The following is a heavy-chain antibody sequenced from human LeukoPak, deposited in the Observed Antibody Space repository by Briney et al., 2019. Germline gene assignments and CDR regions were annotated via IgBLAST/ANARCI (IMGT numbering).Heavy chain of an antibody. Sequence: ASVKVSCKASGYTFTGYYMHWVRQAPGQGLEWMGWINPNSGGTNYAQKFQGRVTMTRDTSISTAYMELSRLRSDDTAVYYCARDRRPDYYGSGISPMGIWGQGTMVTVSS. D-gene: IGHD3-10*01. CDR2: INPNSGGT. CDR3: ARDRRPDYYGSGISPMGI. CDR1: GYTFTGYY. V-gene: IGHV1-2*02. J-gene: IGHJ3*02.